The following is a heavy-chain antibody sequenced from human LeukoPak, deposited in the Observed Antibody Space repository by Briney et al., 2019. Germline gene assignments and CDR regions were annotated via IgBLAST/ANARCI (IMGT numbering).Heavy chain of an antibody. D-gene: IGHD3-22*01. CDR1: GFTFDDYA. CDR2: ISWNSGSI. J-gene: IGHJ4*02. CDR3: AKDMYDSSGLFDY. Sequence: GGSLRLSCAASGFTFDDYAMHWVRQAPGKGLEWVSGISWNSGSIGYADSVKGRFTISRDNAKNSLYLQMNSLRAEDTALYYCAKDMYDSSGLFDYWGQGTLVTVSS. V-gene: IGHV3-9*01.